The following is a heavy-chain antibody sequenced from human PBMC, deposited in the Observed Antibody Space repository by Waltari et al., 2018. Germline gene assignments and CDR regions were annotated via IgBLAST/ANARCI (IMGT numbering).Heavy chain of an antibody. CDR1: GFTFTSSA. Sequence: QMQLVQSGPELQKPGTSVKVSCKASGFTFTSSAVQRVRQARGQRLAWIGWSVVGSGNTNYAQKIQERVTMTRDMSTSTAYMELSSLGSEDTAVYYCAAPRGTAVAPVFDYWGQGTLVTVSS. CDR3: AAPRGTAVAPVFDY. V-gene: IGHV1-58*01. D-gene: IGHD6-19*01. CDR2: SVVGSGNT. J-gene: IGHJ4*02.